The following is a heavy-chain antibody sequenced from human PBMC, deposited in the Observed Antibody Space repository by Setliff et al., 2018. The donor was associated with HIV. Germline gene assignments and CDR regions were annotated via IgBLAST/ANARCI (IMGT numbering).Heavy chain of an antibody. V-gene: IGHV4-38-2*01. CDR3: ARHRDRPGSGWIYYSYNMDL. CDR2: VYYSGST. D-gene: IGHD6-25*01. J-gene: IGHJ6*03. Sequence: SETLSLTCVVSGYSVTSDYYWGWIRQSPGKGLVWIGSVYYSGSTYHNPSLSSRRTISLDTSKNQVSLRLSSVTAADTAVYYCARHRDRPGSGWIYYSYNMDLWSAGTRVTVS. CDR1: GYSVTSDYY.